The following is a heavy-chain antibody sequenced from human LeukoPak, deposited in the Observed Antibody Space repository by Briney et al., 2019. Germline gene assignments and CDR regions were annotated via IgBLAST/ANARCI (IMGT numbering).Heavy chain of an antibody. CDR3: ARDAPYCSGGSCYRYYYYMDV. CDR1: GGSISSYY. Sequence: SETLSLTCTVSGGSISSYYWSWIRQPPGKGLEWIGHIYYSGSTNYNPSLKSRVTISVDTSKNQFSLKLSSVTAADTAAYYCARDAPYCSGGSCYRYYYYMDVWGKGTTVTVSS. J-gene: IGHJ6*03. V-gene: IGHV4-59*01. CDR2: IYYSGST. D-gene: IGHD2-15*01.